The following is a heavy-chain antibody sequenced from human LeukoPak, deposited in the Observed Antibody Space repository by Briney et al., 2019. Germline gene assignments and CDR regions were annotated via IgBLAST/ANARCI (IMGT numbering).Heavy chain of an antibody. Sequence: PSQTLSLTCTVSGGSIASGNYYWNWIRQPAGKGLEWIGRIYIRGSTNYNPSLESRVTISVDTSKNQFSLQLSSLTAADTAVYYCARHVGGTDHYYYGMDVWGQGTPVTVSS. V-gene: IGHV4-61*02. CDR3: ARHVGGTDHYYYGMDV. J-gene: IGHJ6*02. CDR2: IYIRGST. D-gene: IGHD3-16*01. CDR1: GGSIASGNYY.